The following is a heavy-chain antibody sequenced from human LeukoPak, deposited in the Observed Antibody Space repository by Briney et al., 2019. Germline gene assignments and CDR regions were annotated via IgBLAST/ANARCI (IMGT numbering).Heavy chain of an antibody. CDR1: GFTFSSYA. D-gene: IGHD2-15*01. V-gene: IGHV3-23*01. CDR3: AKSLAPCGGSCYEKYYFDY. Sequence: GGSLRLSFAASGFTFSSYAMTWVRQTPGKGLEWVSAISGGGGATYYADSVKGLFTISRDNSKNTLCLQMDSLRAEDTAIYYCAKSLAPCGGSCYEKYYFDYWGQGTLVTVSS. CDR2: ISGGGGAT. J-gene: IGHJ4*02.